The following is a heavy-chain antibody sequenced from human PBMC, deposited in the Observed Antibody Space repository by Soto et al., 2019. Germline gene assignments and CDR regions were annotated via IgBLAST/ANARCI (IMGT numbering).Heavy chain of an antibody. CDR3: ARDRQNYGSVDY. Sequence: QVQLGQSGAEVKKPGASVKVPCKASGYTFTNYGISWVRQAPGQGLEWIGWINSYNGITNNTQNFQGRVTMTTDTSTNTAYMELRSLRSDDTAVYYCARDRQNYGSVDYWGQGTLVTVSS. CDR2: INSYNGIT. J-gene: IGHJ4*02. CDR1: GYTFTNYG. V-gene: IGHV1-18*01. D-gene: IGHD4-17*01.